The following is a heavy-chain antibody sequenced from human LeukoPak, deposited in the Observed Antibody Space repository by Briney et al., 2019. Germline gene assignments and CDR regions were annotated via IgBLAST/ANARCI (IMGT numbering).Heavy chain of an antibody. J-gene: IGHJ4*02. CDR1: GGSFSGYY. CDR3: ARDFWSGYFDY. Sequence: SETLSLTCAVYGGSFSGYYWSWIRQPPGKGLEWIGEINHSGSTNYNPSLKSRVTISVDTSKNQFSLKLSSVTAADTAVYYCARDFWSGYFDYWGQGTLVTVSS. D-gene: IGHD3-3*01. CDR2: INHSGST. V-gene: IGHV4-34*01.